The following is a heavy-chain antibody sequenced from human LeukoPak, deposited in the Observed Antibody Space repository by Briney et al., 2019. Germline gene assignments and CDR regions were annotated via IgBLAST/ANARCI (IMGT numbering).Heavy chain of an antibody. CDR2: IYYSGST. CDR3: ARVGVMATVNGYRYHSLDV. J-gene: IGHJ6*02. CDR1: GGSISGSSYY. D-gene: IGHD3-16*01. V-gene: IGHV4-39*07. Sequence: SETLSLTCTVSGGSISGSSYYWGWIRQPPGKGLEWIGSIYYSGSTYYNPSLKSRVTISVDTSKNQFSLNLNSVTAADTAVYYCARVGVMATVNGYRYHSLDVWGQGTTVAVSS.